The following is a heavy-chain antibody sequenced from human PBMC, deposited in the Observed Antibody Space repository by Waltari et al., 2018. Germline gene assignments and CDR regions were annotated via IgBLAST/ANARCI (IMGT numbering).Heavy chain of an antibody. V-gene: IGHV3-7*01. CDR3: ARDSIYSGFYSYNYGMDV. J-gene: IGHJ6*01. D-gene: IGHD5-12*01. CDR2: IKNEGSQT. CDR1: GFSFNTYW. Sequence: EVQLLESGGGWVQVGGSLRLSCAASGFSFNTYWMTWVRQAPGKGLEWVANIKNEGSQTYYGDAVKGRFTISRDNAGNSLYLQMHSLRAEDTAVYYCARDSIYSGFYSYNYGMDVWGQGTTVTVSS.